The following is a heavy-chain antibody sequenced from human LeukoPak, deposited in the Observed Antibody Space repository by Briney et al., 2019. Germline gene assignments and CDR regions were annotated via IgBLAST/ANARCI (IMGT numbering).Heavy chain of an antibody. Sequence: SETLSLTCTVFGDSISSNYLTWIRQPPGKVLGWLGYIYYGVATNYNPSFKSRVSISGDTSKNQISLKMTSVTAADTAFYYCARLWGTAFDIWGPGTMVTVSS. D-gene: IGHD7-27*01. CDR3: ARLWGTAFDI. CDR1: GDSISSNY. V-gene: IGHV4-59*08. J-gene: IGHJ3*02. CDR2: IYYGVAT.